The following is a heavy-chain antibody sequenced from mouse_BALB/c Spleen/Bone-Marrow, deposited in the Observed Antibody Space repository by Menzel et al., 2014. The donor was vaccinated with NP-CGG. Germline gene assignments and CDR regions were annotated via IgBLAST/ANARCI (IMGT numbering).Heavy chain of an antibody. D-gene: IGHD3-1*01. CDR3: ARRAARATGFAY. Sequence: VQLQQSGAELVKPGASVKLSCTASGFNIKDTYMHWVKQRPEQGLEWIGRIDPANGNTKYDPKFQGKATITADTSSNTAYLQLSSLTSEDTAVYYCARRAARATGFAYWGQGTLSLSLQ. CDR1: GFNIKDTY. V-gene: IGHV14-3*02. J-gene: IGHJ3*01. CDR2: IDPANGNT.